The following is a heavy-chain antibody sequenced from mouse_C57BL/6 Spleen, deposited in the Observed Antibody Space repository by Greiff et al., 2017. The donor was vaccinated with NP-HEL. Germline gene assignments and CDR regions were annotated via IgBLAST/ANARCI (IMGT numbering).Heavy chain of an antibody. Sequence: EVQLQQSGPELVKPGASVKISCKASGYSFTDYNMNWVKQSNGKSLEWIGVINPNYGTTSYNQKFKGKATLTVDQSSSTAYMQLNSLTSEDSAVYYCARSFPITTVVATRDAMDYWGQGTSVTVSS. CDR1: GYSFTDYN. J-gene: IGHJ4*01. CDR2: INPNYGTT. D-gene: IGHD1-1*01. CDR3: ARSFPITTVVATRDAMDY. V-gene: IGHV1-39*01.